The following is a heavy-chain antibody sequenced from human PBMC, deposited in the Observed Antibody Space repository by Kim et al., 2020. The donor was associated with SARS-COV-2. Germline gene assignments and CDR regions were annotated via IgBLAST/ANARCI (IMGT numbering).Heavy chain of an antibody. J-gene: IGHJ6*02. V-gene: IGHV3-30*01. D-gene: IGHD6-13*01. CDR3: ARDAESSSLNFYGMDV. Sequence: SVKGRFTISRDNYRNTLYLQMNNLRAEDTAVYYCARDAESSSLNFYGMDVWGQGTTVTVSS.